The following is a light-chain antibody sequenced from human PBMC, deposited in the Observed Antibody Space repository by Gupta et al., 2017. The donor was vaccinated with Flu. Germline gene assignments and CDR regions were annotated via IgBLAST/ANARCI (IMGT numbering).Light chain of an antibody. J-gene: IGLJ1*01. CDR3: SGGDDNVDGYV. Sequence: NSEKNAVHWYKQVPGTAPKLLMYGYRQRPAGVADRCAGYKSGTSASLAISGLQSDDEADYYCSGGDDNVDGYVFGGGTRVTVL. CDR2: GYR. V-gene: IGLV1-44*01. CDR1: NSEKNA.